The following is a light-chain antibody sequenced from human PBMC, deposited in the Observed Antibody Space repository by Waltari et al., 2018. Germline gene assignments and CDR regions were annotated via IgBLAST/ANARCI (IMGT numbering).Light chain of an antibody. CDR3: GAWDSSLSAGL. Sequence: QSVLTQPPSVSGDPGQRVTIPCTGSSSNIGGYYVSWYQQFPGPAPKLLIYDNNKRPSGISDRFSGSKSGTSASLTITGLQPGDEADYYCGAWDSSLSAGLFGGVTRLTVL. CDR1: SSNIGGYY. V-gene: IGLV1-51*01. CDR2: DNN. J-gene: IGLJ2*01.